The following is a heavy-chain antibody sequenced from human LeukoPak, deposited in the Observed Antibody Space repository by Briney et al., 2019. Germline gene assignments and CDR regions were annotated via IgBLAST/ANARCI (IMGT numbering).Heavy chain of an antibody. CDR2: ISSSSSYT. D-gene: IGHD4-17*01. Sequence: GGSLRLSCAASGFTFSDYYMSWIRQAPGKGLEWVSYISSSSSYTNYADSVKGRFTISRDNAKNSLYLQMNSLRAEDTAVYYCARDSTYGDYVPLWAFDIWGQGIMVTVSS. CDR1: GFTFSDYY. V-gene: IGHV3-11*06. CDR3: ARDSTYGDYVPLWAFDI. J-gene: IGHJ3*02.